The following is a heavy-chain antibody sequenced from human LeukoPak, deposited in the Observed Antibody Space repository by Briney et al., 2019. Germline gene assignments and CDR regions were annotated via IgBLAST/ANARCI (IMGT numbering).Heavy chain of an antibody. CDR1: GFTFSSYG. CDR2: INEDGSDK. CDR3: AKDIVGGGDDY. V-gene: IGHV3-7*01. Sequence: GGSLRLSCAASGFTFSSYGMHWVRQAPGKGLEWVANINEDGSDKNFVDSVKGRFTISRDNAKNSVYLQMNSLRVEDTAIYYCAKDIVGGGDDYWGQGTLVIVSS. D-gene: IGHD2-21*02. J-gene: IGHJ4*02.